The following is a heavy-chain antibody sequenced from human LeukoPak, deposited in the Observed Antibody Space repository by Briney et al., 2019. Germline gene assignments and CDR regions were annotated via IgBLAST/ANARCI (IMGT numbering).Heavy chain of an antibody. J-gene: IGHJ4*02. CDR2: IYYSGST. CDR1: GGSISNYY. Sequence: PSETLSLTCTVSGGSISNYYWSWIRQPPGKGLEWIGYIYYSGSTNYNPSLKSRVTISVDTSKNQFSLRLSSVTAADTAVYYCARGMGIGRDFDYWGQGTLVTVSS. CDR3: ARGMGIGRDFDY. V-gene: IGHV4-59*01. D-gene: IGHD7-27*01.